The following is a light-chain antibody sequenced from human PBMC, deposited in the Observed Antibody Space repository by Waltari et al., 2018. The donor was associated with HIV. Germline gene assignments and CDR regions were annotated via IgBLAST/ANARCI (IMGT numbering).Light chain of an antibody. V-gene: IGKV3-15*01. J-gene: IGKJ2*01. Sequence: ETVMTQSPATLFVSPGETATLLCRATQSISSDLAWYQQKPGQAPRLLMYDASTRATGIPARFSRSGSGTEFTLTSSSLQSEDCAVYYVQQHIKCPPGYTFRQGTKLQLK. CDR1: QSISSD. CDR2: DAS. CDR3: QQHIKCPPGYT.